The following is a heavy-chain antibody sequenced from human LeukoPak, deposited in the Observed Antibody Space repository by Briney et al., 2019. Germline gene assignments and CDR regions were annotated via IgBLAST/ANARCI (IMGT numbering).Heavy chain of an antibody. V-gene: IGHV1-69*06. CDR1: GGTFSSYA. CDR2: IIPIFGTA. CDR3: ARDQPLPYYYDSSGDAFDI. D-gene: IGHD3-22*01. Sequence: SVKVSCKASGGTFSSYAISWVRQAPGQGLEWMGGIIPIFGTANYAQKFQGRVTITADKSTSTAYMELSSLRSEDTAVYYCARDQPLPYYYDSSGDAFDIWGQGTMVTVSS. J-gene: IGHJ3*02.